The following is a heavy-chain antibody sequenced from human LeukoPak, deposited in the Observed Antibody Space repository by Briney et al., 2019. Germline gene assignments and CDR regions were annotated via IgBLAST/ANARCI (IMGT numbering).Heavy chain of an antibody. CDR2: VKSKADSGTT. Sequence: GGSLRLSCATSGFTFSHAWMNWVRQAPGKGLEWVGRVKSKADSGTTDYAAPVKGRFTISRDDSKNTLFLQMNSLKTEDTAVYYCTTDLRYFDRTGFAFDIWGQGTMVTVSS. CDR1: GFTFSHAW. J-gene: IGHJ3*02. V-gene: IGHV3-15*01. D-gene: IGHD3-9*01. CDR3: TTDLRYFDRTGFAFDI.